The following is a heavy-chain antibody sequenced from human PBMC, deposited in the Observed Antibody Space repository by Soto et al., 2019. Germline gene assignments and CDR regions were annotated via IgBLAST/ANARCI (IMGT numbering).Heavy chain of an antibody. Sequence: GGSLRLSCAASGFTFSSYSMNWVRQAPGKGLEWVSSISSSSSYIYYADSVKGRFTISRDNAKNSLYLQMNSLRAEDTAVYYCARGYGDYGRSYDAFDIWGQGTMVTVPS. CDR1: GFTFSSYS. CDR2: ISSSSSYI. J-gene: IGHJ3*02. V-gene: IGHV3-21*01. CDR3: ARGYGDYGRSYDAFDI. D-gene: IGHD4-17*01.